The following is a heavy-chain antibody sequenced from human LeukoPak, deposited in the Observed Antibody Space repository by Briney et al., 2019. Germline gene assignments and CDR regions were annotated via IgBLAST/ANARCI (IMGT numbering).Heavy chain of an antibody. CDR1: GFTFSSYA. V-gene: IGHV3-23*01. J-gene: IGHJ4*02. CDR2: ISASGGST. Sequence: GGSLRLSCAASGFTFSSYAMSWVRQAPGKGLEWVSAISASGGSTFYADSVKGRFTISRDNSKNTLYLQMNSLRAEDTAVYYCAKDAMRGILAADTKFDYWGQGTLVTVSS. D-gene: IGHD6-13*01. CDR3: AKDAMRGILAADTKFDY.